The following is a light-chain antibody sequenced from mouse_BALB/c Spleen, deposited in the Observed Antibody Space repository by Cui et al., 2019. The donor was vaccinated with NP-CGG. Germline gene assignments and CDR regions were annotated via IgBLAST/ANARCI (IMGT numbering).Light chain of an antibody. V-gene: IGLV1*01. CDR1: TGAVTTSNY. Sequence: QAVVTPQSALSTSPGETVTLTCRSNTGAVTTSNYANWFQEKPDHLFTGLIGGTNNRAPGVPARFSGSLIGDKAALTITGAQTEDEAIYFCALWYSNHWVFGGGTKLTVL. CDR2: GTN. CDR3: ALWYSNHWV. J-gene: IGLJ1*01.